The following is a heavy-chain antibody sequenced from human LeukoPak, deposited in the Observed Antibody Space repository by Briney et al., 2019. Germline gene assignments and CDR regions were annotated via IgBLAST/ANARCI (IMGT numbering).Heavy chain of an antibody. Sequence: SETLTLICAVYGGSFSGYYWSWIRQPPGKGLEWIGEINHSGSTNYNPSLKGRVTISVDTYKNQFSLKLSSVTAADTAVYYCARGTMTTVTYYFDYWGQGTLVTVSS. J-gene: IGHJ4*02. CDR1: GGSFSGYY. D-gene: IGHD4-17*01. V-gene: IGHV4-34*01. CDR3: ARGTMTTVTYYFDY. CDR2: INHSGST.